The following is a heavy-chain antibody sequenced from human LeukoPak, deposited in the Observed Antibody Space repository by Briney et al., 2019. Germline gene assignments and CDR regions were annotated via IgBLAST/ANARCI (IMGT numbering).Heavy chain of an antibody. Sequence: PGGSLRLSCAASGFTVSSNYMSWVRQAPGKGLEWVSTISSGGSTTFYVDSVKGRFTISRDNSKNTLYLQMNSLRAEDTALYYCAKDGWVTTTTREDYWGQGTLVTVSS. CDR2: ISSGGSTT. CDR3: AKDGWVTTTTREDY. V-gene: IGHV3-53*01. CDR1: GFTVSSNY. D-gene: IGHD4-17*01. J-gene: IGHJ4*02.